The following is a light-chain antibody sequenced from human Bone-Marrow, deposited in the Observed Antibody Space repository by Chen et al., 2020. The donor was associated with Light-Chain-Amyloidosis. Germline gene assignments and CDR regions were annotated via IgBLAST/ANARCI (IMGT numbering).Light chain of an antibody. CDR3: QQSYSTLPIT. CDR2: TAS. CDR1: QFISNY. Sequence: DIQMTQSPSSLSASVGDRVIITCRASQFISNYLNWYQQKPGKAPKLLIYTASSLQSGVPSRFSGSGSGTDFTLTISSLQPEEFATYYCQQSYSTLPITFGQGTRLEIK. J-gene: IGKJ5*01. V-gene: IGKV1-39*01.